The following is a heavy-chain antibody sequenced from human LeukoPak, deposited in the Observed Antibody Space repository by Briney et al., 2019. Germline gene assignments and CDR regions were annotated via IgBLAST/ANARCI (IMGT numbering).Heavy chain of an antibody. CDR2: ISGDGGST. Sequence: GGSLRLSCAASGFTFDDYAMHWVRQAPGKGLEWVSLISGDGGSTYYADSVEGRFTISRDNSKNSLYLQMNRLRTEDTALYYCAKDLLEHQLYNWFDPWGQGTLVTVSS. V-gene: IGHV3-43*02. J-gene: IGHJ5*02. D-gene: IGHD1/OR15-1a*01. CDR1: GFTFDDYA. CDR3: AKDLLEHQLYNWFDP.